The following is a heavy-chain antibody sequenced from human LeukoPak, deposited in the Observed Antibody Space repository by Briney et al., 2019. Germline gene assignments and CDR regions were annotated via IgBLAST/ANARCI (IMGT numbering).Heavy chain of an antibody. CDR3: ARGIAAAGGCDY. J-gene: IGHJ4*02. CDR2: INHSGST. CDR1: GGSFSGYY. Sequence: SETLSLTCAVYGGSFSGYYWSWIRQPPGKGLEWIGEINHSGSTNYNPSLKGRVTISVDTSKNQFSLKLSSVTAADTAVYYCARGIAAAGGCDYWGQGTLVTVSS. V-gene: IGHV4-34*01. D-gene: IGHD6-13*01.